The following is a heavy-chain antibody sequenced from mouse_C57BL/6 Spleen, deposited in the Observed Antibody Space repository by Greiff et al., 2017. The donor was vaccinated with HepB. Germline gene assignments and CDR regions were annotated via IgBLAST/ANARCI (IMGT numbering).Heavy chain of an antibody. V-gene: IGHV1-50*01. CDR3: AKISPNYGCAY. CDR2: IDPSDSYT. CDR1: GYTFTSYW. D-gene: IGHD1-1*02. Sequence: QVQLQQPGAELVKPGASVKLSCKASGYTFTSYWMQWVKQRPGQGLEWIGEIDPSDSYTNYNQKFKGKATLTVDTSSSTAYMQLSSLTSEDSAVYYSAKISPNYGCAYSGQRTLVTVS. J-gene: IGHJ3*01.